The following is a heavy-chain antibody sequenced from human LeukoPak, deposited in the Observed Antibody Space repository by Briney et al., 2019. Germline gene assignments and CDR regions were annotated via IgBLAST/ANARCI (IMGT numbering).Heavy chain of an antibody. V-gene: IGHV4-61*01. D-gene: IGHD5-18*01. J-gene: IGHJ3*02. Sequence: SETLSLTCTVSGGSVSSGSYYWSWIRQPPGKGLEWIGYIYYSGSTNYNPSLKSRVTISVDTSKNQFSLKLSSVTAADTAVYYCAVRYSYDAFDIWGQGTMVTVSS. CDR3: AVRYSYDAFDI. CDR2: IYYSGST. CDR1: GGSVSSGSYY.